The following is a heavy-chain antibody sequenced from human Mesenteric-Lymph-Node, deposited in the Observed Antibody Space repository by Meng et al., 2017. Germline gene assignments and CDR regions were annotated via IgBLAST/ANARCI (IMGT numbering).Heavy chain of an antibody. CDR3: ARVNGVRGVFDY. D-gene: IGHD3-10*01. J-gene: IGHJ4*02. V-gene: IGHV3-66*02. CDR1: GFTFTNYW. Sequence: GESLKISCAASGFTFTNYWMHWVRQAPGKGLEWVSVIYSGGSTYYADSVKGRFTISRDNSKNTLYLQMNSLRAEDTAVYYCARVNGVRGVFDYWGQGTRVTGAS. CDR2: IYSGGST.